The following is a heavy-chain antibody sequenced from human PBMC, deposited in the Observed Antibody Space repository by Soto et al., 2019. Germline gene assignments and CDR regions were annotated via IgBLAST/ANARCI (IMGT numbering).Heavy chain of an antibody. J-gene: IGHJ4*02. CDR3: ASVDISLAYRPTPFDY. CDR1: GYTFGDSG. CDR2: ISVYNDKA. D-gene: IGHD2-15*01. Sequence: QVQLVQPGVDVKKPGASVKVSCKASGYTFGDSGITWVRQAPGQGLEWMGWISVYNDKANYAQKFKGRVTMTTDTATSTAYMELRSLRSDDTAVYYCASVDISLAYRPTPFDYWGQGTLVTVSS. V-gene: IGHV1-18*01.